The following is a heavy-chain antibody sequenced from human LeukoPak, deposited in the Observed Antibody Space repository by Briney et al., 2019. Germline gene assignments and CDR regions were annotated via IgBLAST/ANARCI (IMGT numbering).Heavy chain of an antibody. CDR2: ISGSGGST. CDR1: GFTFSSYA. CDR3: AKDILYSSSSVVDY. Sequence: PGGSLRLSCAASGFTFSSYAMSWVRQAPGKGLEWVSAISGSGGSTYYADSAKGRFTISRDNSKNTLYLQMNSLRAEDTAVYYCAKDILYSSSSVVDYWGQGTLVTVSS. D-gene: IGHD6-6*01. V-gene: IGHV3-23*01. J-gene: IGHJ4*02.